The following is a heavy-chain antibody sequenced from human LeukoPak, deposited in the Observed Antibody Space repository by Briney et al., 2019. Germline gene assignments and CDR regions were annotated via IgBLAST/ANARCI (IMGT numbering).Heavy chain of an antibody. V-gene: IGHV4-59*01. CDR2: IYYSGST. J-gene: IGHJ4*02. CDR3: AGEYSSGWYFDY. D-gene: IGHD6-19*01. CDR1: GGSISSYY. Sequence: PSETLSLTCTVSGGSISSYYWSWIRQPPGKGLEWIGYIYYSGSTNYNPSLKSRVTISVDTSKNQFSLKLSSVTAADTAVYYCAGEYSSGWYFDYWGQGTLVTVSS.